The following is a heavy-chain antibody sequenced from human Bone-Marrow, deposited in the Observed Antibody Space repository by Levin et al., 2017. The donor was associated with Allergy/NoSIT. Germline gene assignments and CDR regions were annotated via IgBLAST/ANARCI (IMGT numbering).Heavy chain of an antibody. CDR2: ISPGDSET. Sequence: GESLKISCKVSENIFSNNWIGWVRQMPGKGLEWMGNISPGDSETRYSPSFQGQVTISVDKSISAAYLQWSSLKASDTAIYYCVQKTPGMHSFHIWGRGTTVTVSS. D-gene: IGHD2-8*01. CDR3: VQKTPGMHSFHI. V-gene: IGHV5-51*01. CDR1: ENIFSNNW. J-gene: IGHJ3*02.